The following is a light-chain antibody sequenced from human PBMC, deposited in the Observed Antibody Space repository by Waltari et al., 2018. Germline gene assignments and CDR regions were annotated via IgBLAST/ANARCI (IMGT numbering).Light chain of an antibody. V-gene: IGKV1-33*01. CDR2: DAS. J-gene: IGKJ4*01. CDR1: QDIRNY. CDR3: QQYDNLPLT. Sequence: DIQMTQSPSSLSASVGDRVPITCQASQDIRNYLNWYQQKPGKAPKLLIYDASKLEAGVPSRFSGSGSGTDFSFTISSLQPEDVATYYCQQYDNLPLTFGGGTKVEIK.